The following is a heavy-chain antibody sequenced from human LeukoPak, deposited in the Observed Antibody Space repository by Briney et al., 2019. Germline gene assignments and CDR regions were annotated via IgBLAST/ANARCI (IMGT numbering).Heavy chain of an antibody. Sequence: ASVKVPCKASGYTFTGYYMHWVRQAPGQGLEWMGWINPNSGGTNYAQKFQGRVTMTRDTSISTAYMELSRLRSDDTAVYYCARDGARYSSSWYVYWGQGTLVTVSS. V-gene: IGHV1-2*02. J-gene: IGHJ4*02. CDR2: INPNSGGT. CDR3: ARDGARYSSSWYVY. D-gene: IGHD6-13*01. CDR1: GYTFTGYY.